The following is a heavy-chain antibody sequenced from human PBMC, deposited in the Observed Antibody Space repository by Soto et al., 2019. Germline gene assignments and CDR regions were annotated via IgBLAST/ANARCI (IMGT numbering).Heavy chain of an antibody. J-gene: IGHJ4*02. CDR3: ARAGNYDVLSGRMYYFDS. D-gene: IGHD3-3*01. V-gene: IGHV4-34*01. CDR1: GVSFSGYY. Sequence: PSETLSLTCAVYGVSFSGYYWSWIRQPPGKGLEWIGEINHSGSTNYNPSLKSRITISVDTSKNQFSLKLSSVTAADTAVYFCARAGNYDVLSGRMYYFDSWGQGTPVTVS. CDR2: INHSGST.